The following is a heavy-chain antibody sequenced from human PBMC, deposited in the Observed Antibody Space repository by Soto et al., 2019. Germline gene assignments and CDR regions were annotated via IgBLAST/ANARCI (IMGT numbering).Heavy chain of an antibody. J-gene: IGHJ4*02. Sequence: QVQLQESGPGLVKPSDTLSLTCAVSGYSISSSNWWGWIPQPPGKGLEWIGYIYYSGTTYYNPSLKSRVTMSVDTSKNQSSLKLTSVTAVDTAVYYCARREIQGPIDYWGQGTLVTVSS. CDR1: GYSISSSNW. CDR2: IYYSGTT. CDR3: ARREIQGPIDY. V-gene: IGHV4-28*01. D-gene: IGHD1-26*01.